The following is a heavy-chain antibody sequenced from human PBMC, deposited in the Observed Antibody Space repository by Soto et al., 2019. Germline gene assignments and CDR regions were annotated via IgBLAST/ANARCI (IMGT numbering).Heavy chain of an antibody. Sequence: QVQLQESGPGLVKPSETLSLTCTVSGGSVRSSTYYWNWIRQPPGKGLEWIGHIYYSGSTKYNPSLKSRVTISMDTSKNQFSLKLSSVTAADTAVYYCALSHDYGRLVPFDIWGQGTMVTVSS. CDR1: GGSVRSSTYY. D-gene: IGHD4-17*01. CDR2: IYYSGST. J-gene: IGHJ3*02. V-gene: IGHV4-61*01. CDR3: ALSHDYGRLVPFDI.